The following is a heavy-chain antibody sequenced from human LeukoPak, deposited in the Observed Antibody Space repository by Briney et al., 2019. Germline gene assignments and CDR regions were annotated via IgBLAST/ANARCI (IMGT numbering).Heavy chain of an antibody. J-gene: IGHJ5*02. D-gene: IGHD2-2*01. CDR2: IYYSGST. V-gene: IGHV4-59*01. CDR3: ARDCSTTSCYETGWFDP. Sequence: SETLSLTCTVSGGSISSYYWSWIRQPPGKGLEWIGYIYYSGSTNYNPSLKSRVTISVDTSKNQFSLKLSSVTAADTAMYYCARDCSTTSCYETGWFDPWGRGTLVTVSS. CDR1: GGSISSYY.